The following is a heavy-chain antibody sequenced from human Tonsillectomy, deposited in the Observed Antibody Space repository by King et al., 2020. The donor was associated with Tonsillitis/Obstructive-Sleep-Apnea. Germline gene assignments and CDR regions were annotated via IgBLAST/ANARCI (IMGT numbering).Heavy chain of an antibody. CDR1: GGSISSYY. D-gene: IGHD2-8*01. V-gene: IGHV4-59*01. CDR2: IYYSGST. CDR3: ARDMVLEAGGDAFDI. J-gene: IGHJ3*02. Sequence: QLQESGPGLVKPSETLSLTCTVSGGSISSYYWSWIRQPPGKGLEWIGYIYYSGSTNYNPSLKSRVTISGDTPKNQFSLKLSSVTAADTAVYYCARDMVLEAGGDAFDIWGQGTMVTVSS.